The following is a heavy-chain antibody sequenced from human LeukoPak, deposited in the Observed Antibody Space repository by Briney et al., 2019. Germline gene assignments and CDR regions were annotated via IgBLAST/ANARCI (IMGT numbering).Heavy chain of an antibody. Sequence: GGSLRLSCAASGFTTSSYWTHWVRQVPGMGLVWVSRINEDGRTINYADSVRGRFTISRGYATNTVYLQMNSLRADDTAVYHCVRDFGGPSDYWGQGTLVTVAS. CDR1: GFTTSSYW. V-gene: IGHV3-74*01. J-gene: IGHJ4*02. CDR2: INEDGRTI. D-gene: IGHD4-23*01. CDR3: VRDFGGPSDY.